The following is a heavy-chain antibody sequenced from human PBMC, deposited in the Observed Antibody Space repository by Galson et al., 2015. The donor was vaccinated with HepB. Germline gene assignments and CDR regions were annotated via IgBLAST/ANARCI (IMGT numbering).Heavy chain of an antibody. CDR3: ARGTGMRWLRFAFDI. D-gene: IGHD5-12*01. J-gene: IGHJ3*02. CDR1: GFTFSSYA. Sequence: SLRLSCVASGFTFSSYAMHWVRQAPGKGLEWVAVISYDGSNKYYADSVKGRFTISRDNSKNTLYLQMNSLRAEDTAVYYCARGTGMRWLRFAFDIWGQGTMVTVSS. V-gene: IGHV3-30-3*01. CDR2: ISYDGSNK.